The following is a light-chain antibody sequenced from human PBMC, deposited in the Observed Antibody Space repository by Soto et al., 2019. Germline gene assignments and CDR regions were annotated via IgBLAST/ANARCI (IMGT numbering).Light chain of an antibody. J-gene: IGLJ2*01. CDR2: EVS. Sequence: QSALTQPPSASGSPGQSVTISCTGTSSDIGGYNYVSWYQQHPGKAPKLMISEVSKRPSGVPDRFSGSKSANTASLTVSGLHAEDEADYYCSSYAGSNNVVFGGGTKLTVL. CDR3: SSYAGSNNVV. CDR1: SSDIGGYNY. V-gene: IGLV2-8*01.